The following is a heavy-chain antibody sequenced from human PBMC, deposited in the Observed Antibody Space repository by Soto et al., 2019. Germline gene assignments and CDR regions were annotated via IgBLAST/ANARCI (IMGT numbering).Heavy chain of an antibody. CDR1: GLTFSSYA. D-gene: IGHD3-22*01. J-gene: IGHJ4*02. CDR2: ISGSGGST. CDR3: AKDPPYYYDSSGYPYYFDY. Sequence: GGSLRLSCAASGLTFSSYAMSWVRQAPGKGLEWVSAISGSGGSTYYADSVKGRFTISRDNSKNTLYLQMNSLRAEDTAVYYCAKDPPYYYDSSGYPYYFDYWGQGTLVTVSS. V-gene: IGHV3-23*01.